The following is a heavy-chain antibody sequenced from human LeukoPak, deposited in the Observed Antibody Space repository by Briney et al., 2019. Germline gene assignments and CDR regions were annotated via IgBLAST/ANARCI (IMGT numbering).Heavy chain of an antibody. CDR3: AGGYNSGSFDY. CDR2: INHSGST. J-gene: IGHJ4*02. CDR1: GGSFSGYY. V-gene: IGHV4-34*01. D-gene: IGHD5-12*01. Sequence: SETLSLTCAVYGGSFSGYYWSWIRQPPGKGLEWIGEINHSGSTNYNPSLKSRVTISVDTSKNQFSLKLSSVTAADTAFYYCAGGYNSGSFDYWGQGTLVTVSS.